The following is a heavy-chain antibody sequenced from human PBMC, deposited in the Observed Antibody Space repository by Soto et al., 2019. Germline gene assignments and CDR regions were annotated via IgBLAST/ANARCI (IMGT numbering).Heavy chain of an antibody. CDR2: IKQDGSEK. D-gene: IGHD6-6*01. V-gene: IGHV3-7*05. CDR1: GFTFSSYW. CDR3: ARHPPLSSIAARPNLYFDY. J-gene: IGHJ4*01. Sequence: GGSLRLSCAASGFTFSSYWMSWVRQAPGKGLEWVANIKQDGSEKYYVDSVKGRFTISRDNAKNSLYLQMNSLRAEDTAVYYCARHPPLSSIAARPNLYFDYWGNGTLVLVSS.